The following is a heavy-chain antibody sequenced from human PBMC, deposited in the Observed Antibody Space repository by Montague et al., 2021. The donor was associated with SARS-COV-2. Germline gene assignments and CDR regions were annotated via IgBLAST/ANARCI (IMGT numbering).Heavy chain of an antibody. V-gene: IGHV4-39*07. Sequence: SETLSLTCTVSGGSISSSSYYWGWIRQPPGKGLEWIGSIYYSGSTYYNPSLKSRVTISVDTSKNQFSLKLSSVTAADTAVYYCARDYGDYGSEYYYGMDVWGQGTTVTVSS. CDR3: ARDYGDYGSEYYYGMDV. CDR2: IYYSGST. J-gene: IGHJ6*02. CDR1: GGSISSSSYY. D-gene: IGHD4-17*01.